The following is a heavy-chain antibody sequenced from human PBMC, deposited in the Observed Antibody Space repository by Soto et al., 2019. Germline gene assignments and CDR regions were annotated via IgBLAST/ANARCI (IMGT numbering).Heavy chain of an antibody. CDR1: GFTVSSNY. J-gene: IGHJ4*02. V-gene: IGHV3-66*01. CDR2: IYSGGST. Sequence: EVQLVESGGGLVQPGGSLRLSCAASGFTVSSNYMSWVRQAPGKGLEWVSVIYSGGSTYYADSVKGRFTISRDNSKNTLYLQMNSLRAEDTAVYYCARGGYGDYLYFDYWGQGTLVTVSS. D-gene: IGHD4-17*01. CDR3: ARGGYGDYLYFDY.